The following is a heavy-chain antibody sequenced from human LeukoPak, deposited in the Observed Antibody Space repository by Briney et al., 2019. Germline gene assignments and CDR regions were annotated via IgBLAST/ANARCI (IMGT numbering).Heavy chain of an antibody. CDR1: GFTFSNYA. CDR2: ISSDGSNK. V-gene: IGHV3-30*14. J-gene: IGHJ4*02. Sequence: GGSLRLSCAASGFTFSNYAMHWVRQAPGKGLEWVAVISSDGSNKYYADSVKGRFTISRDNSKNSLYLQMNSLRAEDTAVYYCAREYGSGPDYWGQGTLVTVSS. CDR3: AREYGSGPDY. D-gene: IGHD2-15*01.